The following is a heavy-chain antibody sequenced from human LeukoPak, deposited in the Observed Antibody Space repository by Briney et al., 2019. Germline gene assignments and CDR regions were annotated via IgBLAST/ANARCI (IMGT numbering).Heavy chain of an antibody. D-gene: IGHD6-19*01. CDR2: INHSGST. Sequence: PSETLSLTCAVYGGPFSGYYWSWIRQPPGKGLEWIGEINHSGSTNYNPSLKSRVTISVDTSKNQVSLKLSSVTAADTAVYYCARLGPAGNNPYYYYYGMDVWGQGTTVTVSS. CDR3: ARLGPAGNNPYYYYYGMDV. CDR1: GGPFSGYY. J-gene: IGHJ6*02. V-gene: IGHV4-34*01.